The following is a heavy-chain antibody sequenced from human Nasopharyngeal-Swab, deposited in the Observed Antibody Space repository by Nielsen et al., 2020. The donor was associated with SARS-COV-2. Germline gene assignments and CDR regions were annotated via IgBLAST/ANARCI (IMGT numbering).Heavy chain of an antibody. CDR2: ITPRGHT. D-gene: IGHD3-3*01. CDR3: ARAPRVTIFGVVTAFDY. V-gene: IGHV4-61*02. CDR1: GDSINSDTYY. Sequence: SETLSLTCSVSGDSINSDTYYWAWIRQSAGSGLEWIGRITPRGHTYYNPSFTSRATISVDTSKNHFSLKLTSVTAEDTAVYYCARAPRVTIFGVVTAFDYWGQGTLVTVSS. J-gene: IGHJ4*02.